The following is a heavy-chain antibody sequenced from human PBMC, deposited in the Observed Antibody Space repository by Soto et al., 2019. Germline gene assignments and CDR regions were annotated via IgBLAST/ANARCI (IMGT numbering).Heavy chain of an antibody. J-gene: IGHJ4*02. Sequence: ASVKISCKASGYTFTSHGFTWVREAPGQGLEWMGWISIYNGNTHYAQKFQGRLTLTTDTSTSTAYMELRSLTSDDTAVYFCARSPMAQAPVEYWGKGTLVTVSS. V-gene: IGHV1-18*04. CDR1: GYTFTSHG. CDR2: ISIYNGNT. D-gene: IGHD3-10*01. CDR3: ARSPMAQAPVEY.